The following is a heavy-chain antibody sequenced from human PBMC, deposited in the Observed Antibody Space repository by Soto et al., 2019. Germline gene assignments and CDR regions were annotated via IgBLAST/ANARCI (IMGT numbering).Heavy chain of an antibody. J-gene: IGHJ4*02. V-gene: IGHV3-23*01. CDR2: ISGSGGST. Sequence: PVGSLRLSCAASGFTFSSYAMSWVRQAPGKGLEWVSAISGSGGSTYYADSVKGRFTISRDNSKNTLYLQMNSLRAEDTAVYYCAKTAPHYYDRSGYYLFDYWGQGTPGTV. CDR1: GFTFSSYA. CDR3: AKTAPHYYDRSGYYLFDY. D-gene: IGHD3-22*01.